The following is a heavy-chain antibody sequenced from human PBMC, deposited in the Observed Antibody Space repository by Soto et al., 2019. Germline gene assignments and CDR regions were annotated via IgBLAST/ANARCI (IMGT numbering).Heavy chain of an antibody. J-gene: IGHJ2*01. CDR1: GGSFSGYD. CDR3: ARNLKNYYDIEWYFDL. D-gene: IGHD3-22*01. CDR2: INHSGST. Sequence: SETLSVTCAVYGGSFSGYDWSWIRQPPGKGLEWIGEINHSGSTNYNPSLKSRVTISVDTSKNQFSLKLSSVTAADTAVYYCARNLKNYYDIEWYFDLWGRGTLVTVSS. V-gene: IGHV4-34*01.